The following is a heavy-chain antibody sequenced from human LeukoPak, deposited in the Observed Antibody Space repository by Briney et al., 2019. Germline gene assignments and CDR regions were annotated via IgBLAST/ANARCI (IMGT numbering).Heavy chain of an antibody. CDR1: GYTFTGYY. D-gene: IGHD3-10*01. Sequence: ASVKVSCKASGYTFTGYYMHWVRQAPGQGLEWMGWINPNSGGTNYAQKFQGRVTMTRETSISTAYMELSRLRSDDTAVYYCARDKVTMVRGVISDYWGQGTLVTVSS. CDR3: ARDKVTMVRGVISDY. J-gene: IGHJ4*02. CDR2: INPNSGGT. V-gene: IGHV1-2*02.